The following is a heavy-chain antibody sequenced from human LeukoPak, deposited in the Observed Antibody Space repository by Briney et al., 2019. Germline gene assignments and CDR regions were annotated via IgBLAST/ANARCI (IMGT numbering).Heavy chain of an antibody. CDR1: GGSISSSSCY. V-gene: IGHV4-39*07. CDR2: IYYSGST. Sequence: SETLSLTCTVSGGSISSSSCYWGWIRQPPGKGLEWIGSIYYSGSTYYIPSLKSRVTISVDTSKNQFSLKLSSVTAADTAVYYCARAQMTTVTAYWFDPWGQGTLVTVSS. D-gene: IGHD4-17*01. CDR3: ARAQMTTVTAYWFDP. J-gene: IGHJ5*02.